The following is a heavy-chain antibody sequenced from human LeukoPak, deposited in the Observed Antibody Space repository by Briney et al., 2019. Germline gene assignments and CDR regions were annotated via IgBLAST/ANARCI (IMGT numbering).Heavy chain of an antibody. V-gene: IGHV4-61*01. Sequence: PSETLSLTCTVSGGSISSSSYYWSWIRQPPGKGLEWIACISYSGSTKYNPSLKSRVTISVDTSKNQLSLKLSSVTAADTAVYYCAREPGFDSSGYLNWFDPWGQGTLVTVSS. CDR3: AREPGFDSSGYLNWFDP. CDR2: ISYSGST. CDR1: GGSISSSSYY. J-gene: IGHJ5*02. D-gene: IGHD3-22*01.